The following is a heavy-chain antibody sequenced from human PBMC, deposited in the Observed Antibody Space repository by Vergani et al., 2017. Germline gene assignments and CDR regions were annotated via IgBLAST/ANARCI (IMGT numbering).Heavy chain of an antibody. D-gene: IGHD2-15*01. V-gene: IGHV4-38-2*02. CDR3: ARGRYCSGGSCYPGWFDP. CDR2: IYHSGST. Sequence: QVRLQESGPGLVKPSETLSLTCSVSGGSMSGYYWSWIRQPPGKGLEWIGSIYHSGSTYYNPSLKSRVTISVDTSKNQFSLKLSSVTAADTAVYYCARGRYCSGGSCYPGWFDPWGQGTLVTVSS. CDR1: GGSMSGYY. J-gene: IGHJ5*02.